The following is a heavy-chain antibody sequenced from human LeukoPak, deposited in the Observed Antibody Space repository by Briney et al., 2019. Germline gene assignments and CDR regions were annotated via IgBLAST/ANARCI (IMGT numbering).Heavy chain of an antibody. CDR2: INYSGSA. Sequence: SETLSLTCAVYGASFSGYYWSWLRQPPGKGLEWIREINYSGSANYNPSLKSRVTVSVDTSKNQFSLRVTSLTAADTAVYYCARGHRDIVVVSTVYWNYWGQGTLVTVSS. J-gene: IGHJ4*02. V-gene: IGHV4-34*01. D-gene: IGHD2-2*01. CDR1: GASFSGYY. CDR3: ARGHRDIVVVSTVYWNY.